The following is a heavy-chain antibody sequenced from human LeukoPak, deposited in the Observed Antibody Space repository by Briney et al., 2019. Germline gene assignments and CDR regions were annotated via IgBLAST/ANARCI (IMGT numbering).Heavy chain of an antibody. D-gene: IGHD5-24*01. CDR1: GFTFSGSA. CDR3: AKIGVEMATIAFDY. CDR2: ISYDGSNK. J-gene: IGHJ4*02. Sequence: GGSLRLSCAASGFTFSGSAMHWVRQAPGKGLEWVAVISYDGSNKYYADSVKGRFTISRDNSKNTLYLQMNSLRAEDTAVYYCAKIGVEMATIAFDYWGQGTLVTVSS. V-gene: IGHV3-30*18.